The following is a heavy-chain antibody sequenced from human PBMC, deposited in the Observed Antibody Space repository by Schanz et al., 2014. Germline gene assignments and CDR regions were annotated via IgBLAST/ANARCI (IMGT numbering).Heavy chain of an antibody. CDR2: ISGGGGTT. D-gene: IGHD3-3*01. CDR3: VRDSFFAFDY. CDR1: GFTFSSYA. V-gene: IGHV3-23*01. J-gene: IGHJ4*02. Sequence: EVQLLESGGGLVQPGGSLRLSCAASGFTFSSYAMSWVRQAPGKGLEWVSAISGGGGTTYYADSVKGRFTISRDNSKNSVFLQMNSLRAEDTAVYYCVRDSFFAFDYWGQGTLVTVSS.